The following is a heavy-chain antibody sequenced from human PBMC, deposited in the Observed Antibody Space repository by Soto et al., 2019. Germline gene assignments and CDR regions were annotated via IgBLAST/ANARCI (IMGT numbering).Heavy chain of an antibody. CDR3: ARERYYGSGSSFDYYYAMDV. CDR2: IYYTGTT. Sequence: QVQLQESGPGLVRPSQTLSLTCTVSGGSISTAGYYWNWLRQHPGKGLEWIGYIYYTGTTYYNPALLGRVTISVDTSKNQFSLKLSSVPAADTAVYYCARERYYGSGSSFDYYYAMDVWGQGTTVTVSS. D-gene: IGHD3-10*01. J-gene: IGHJ6*02. V-gene: IGHV4-31*03. CDR1: GGSISTAGYY.